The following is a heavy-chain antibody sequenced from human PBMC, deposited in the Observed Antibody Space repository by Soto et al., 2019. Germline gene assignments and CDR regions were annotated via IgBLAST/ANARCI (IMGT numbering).Heavy chain of an antibody. CDR2: ISYDGSNK. CDR1: GFTFSSYG. D-gene: IGHD3-9*01. CDR3: AKEDHPLNYDILTERVDY. Sequence: PGGSLRLSCAASGFTFSSYGMHWVRQAPGKGLEWVAVISYDGSNKYYADSVKGRFTISRDNSKNTLYLQMNSLRAEDTAVYYCAKEDHPLNYDILTERVDYWGQGTLVTVS. J-gene: IGHJ4*02. V-gene: IGHV3-30*18.